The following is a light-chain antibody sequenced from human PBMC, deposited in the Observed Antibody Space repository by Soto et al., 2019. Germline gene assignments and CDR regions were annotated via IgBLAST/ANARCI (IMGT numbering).Light chain of an antibody. Sequence: EIVMTQSPATLSVSPGERPTLSCRPSKIVSRNWPWYQQNPGQSPRLLIYGASTRATGIPARFSGSGSGTEFTLTISSLQSEDFAVYYCQQYNKWPPYTFGQGTKLEIK. CDR1: KIVSRN. CDR3: QQYNKWPPYT. V-gene: IGKV3-15*01. CDR2: GAS. J-gene: IGKJ2*01.